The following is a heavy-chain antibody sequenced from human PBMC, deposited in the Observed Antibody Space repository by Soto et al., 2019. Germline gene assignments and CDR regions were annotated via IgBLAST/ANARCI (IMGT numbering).Heavy chain of an antibody. J-gene: IGHJ5*02. D-gene: IGHD2-2*01. CDR2: VYYSGSS. Sequence: SETLSLTCTVSGDSISCGASFWSWIRQPPGKGLEWIANVYYSGSSYYNPSLKSRLTISVDTTKDQFSLQLKSMTAADTAVYYCAKLSCTSSTCYFPGWFDPWGQGTLVTVSS. CDR1: GDSISCGASF. CDR3: AKLSCTSSTCYFPGWFDP. V-gene: IGHV4-31*03.